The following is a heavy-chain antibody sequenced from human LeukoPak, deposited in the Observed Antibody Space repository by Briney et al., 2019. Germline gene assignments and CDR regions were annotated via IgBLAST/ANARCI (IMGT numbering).Heavy chain of an antibody. D-gene: IGHD3-10*01. Sequence: GGSLRLSCAASGFTFINYAMSWVRQAPGKGLEWVSAITGSGGSTFYADSVKGRFTISRDNSKNTLYLQMNSLRAEDTAVYYCATALRYDSENYWGQGTLVTVSS. CDR3: ATALRYDSENY. CDR1: GFTFINYA. CDR2: ITGSGGST. V-gene: IGHV3-23*01. J-gene: IGHJ4*02.